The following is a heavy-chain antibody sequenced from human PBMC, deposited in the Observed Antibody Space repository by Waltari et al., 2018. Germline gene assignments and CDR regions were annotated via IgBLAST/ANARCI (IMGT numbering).Heavy chain of an antibody. CDR3: ARILKEADRDYYYYYMDV. V-gene: IGHV4-59*08. Sequence: QVQLQESGPGLVKPSETLSLTCTVSAGSISNYCWSWIRQPPGKGLEWIGHIYYSGRTNYNPSLESRVTISVDTSKNQFSLKLTSVTAADTAVYYCARILKEADRDYYYYYMDVWGKGTTVTISS. D-gene: IGHD6-25*01. J-gene: IGHJ6*03. CDR1: AGSISNYC. CDR2: IYYSGRT.